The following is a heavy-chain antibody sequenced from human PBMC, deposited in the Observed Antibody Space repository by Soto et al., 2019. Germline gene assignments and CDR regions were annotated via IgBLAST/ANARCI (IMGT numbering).Heavy chain of an antibody. CDR1: GGTFSSYA. D-gene: IGHD4-17*01. V-gene: IGHV1-69*13. CDR2: IIPIFGTA. J-gene: IGHJ3*02. Sequence: SVKVSCKASGGTFSSYAISWVRQAPGQGLEWMGGIIPIFGTANYAQKFQGRVTITADESTSTAYMELSSLRSDDTAVHYCASFYGRPYGXTRDDAFDIWGQGTMVTVSS. CDR3: ASFYGRPYGXTRDDAFDI.